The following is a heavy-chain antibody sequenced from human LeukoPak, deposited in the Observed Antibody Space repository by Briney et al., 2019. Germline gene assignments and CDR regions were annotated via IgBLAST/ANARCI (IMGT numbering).Heavy chain of an antibody. CDR3: ARDPTWQVVVVPAARNNWFDP. V-gene: IGHV1-18*01. J-gene: IGHJ5*02. Sequence: GASVKVSCKASGGTFSSYAISWVRQAPGQGLEWMGWISAYNGNTNYAQKLQGRVTMTTDTSTSTAYMELRSLRSDDTAVYYCARDPTWQVVVVPAARNNWFDPWGQGTLVTVSS. CDR1: GGTFSSYA. CDR2: ISAYNGNT. D-gene: IGHD2-2*01.